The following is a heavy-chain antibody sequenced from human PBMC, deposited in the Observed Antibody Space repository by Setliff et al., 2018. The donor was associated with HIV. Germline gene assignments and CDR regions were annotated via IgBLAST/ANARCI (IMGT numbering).Heavy chain of an antibody. Sequence: PGGSLRLSCAASGFTFSVHGMYWVRQAPDKGLEWVAFIRFDGTNKYYSRSEKGRFTIARDDTKNTVSLQMTNLEPGDTAMYYCAKGGYGGAYYVAGYWGQGTKVTVSS. CDR2: IRFDGTNK. J-gene: IGHJ4*02. CDR3: AKGGYGGAYYVAGY. D-gene: IGHD5-18*01. V-gene: IGHV3-30*02. CDR1: GFTFSVHG.